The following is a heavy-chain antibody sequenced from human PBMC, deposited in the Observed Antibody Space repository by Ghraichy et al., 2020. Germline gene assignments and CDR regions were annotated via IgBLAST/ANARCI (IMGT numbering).Heavy chain of an antibody. CDR1: GYTFTGYY. V-gene: IGHV1-2*02. Sequence: ASVKVSCKASGYTFTGYYMHWVRQAPGQGLEWMGWINPNSGGTNYAQKFQGRVTMTRDTSISTAYMELSRLRSDDTAVYYCARDSHSSGWPDYWGQGTLVTVSS. CDR2: INPNSGGT. J-gene: IGHJ4*02. CDR3: ARDSHSSGWPDY. D-gene: IGHD6-19*01.